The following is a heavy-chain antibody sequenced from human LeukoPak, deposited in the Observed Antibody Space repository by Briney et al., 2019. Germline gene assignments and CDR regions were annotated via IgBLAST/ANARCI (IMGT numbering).Heavy chain of an antibody. CDR3: ARTTVMPRAFDI. J-gene: IGHJ3*02. CDR2: ISGSGGST. D-gene: IGHD4-17*01. V-gene: IGHV3-23*01. CDR1: GFTFSSYA. Sequence: PGGSLRLSCAASGFTFSSYAMSWVRQAPGKGLEWVSAISGSGGSTYYADSVKGRFTISRDNSKNTLYLQMNSLRSDDTAVYYCARTTVMPRAFDIWGQGTMVTVSS.